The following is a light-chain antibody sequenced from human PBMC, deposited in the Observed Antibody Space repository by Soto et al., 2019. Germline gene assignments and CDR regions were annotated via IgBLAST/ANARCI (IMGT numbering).Light chain of an antibody. Sequence: DIVLTQSRGTLCLSPGDRAILSCRTSRFVSNYYVAWYQQRPGQAPRLLIYAASSRATDIPDRFSGSGSGTDFTLTISRLEPEDFAVYYCQDYADSPPVFTFGPGTKVEI. V-gene: IGKV3-20*01. CDR1: RFVSNYY. CDR3: QDYADSPPVFT. J-gene: IGKJ3*01. CDR2: AAS.